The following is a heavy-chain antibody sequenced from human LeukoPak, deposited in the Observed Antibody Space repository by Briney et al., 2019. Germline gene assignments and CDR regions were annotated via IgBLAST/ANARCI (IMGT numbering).Heavy chain of an antibody. D-gene: IGHD1-26*01. V-gene: IGHV3-64*01. J-gene: IGHJ4*02. Sequence: GGSLRLSCAASGFTFSSYAMPWVRQAPGKGLEYVSAISSNGGSTYYANSVEGRFTISRDNSKNTLYLQMGSLRAEDTAVYYCARFSGSYYFDYWGQGTLVTVSS. CDR2: ISSNGGST. CDR3: ARFSGSYYFDY. CDR1: GFTFSSYA.